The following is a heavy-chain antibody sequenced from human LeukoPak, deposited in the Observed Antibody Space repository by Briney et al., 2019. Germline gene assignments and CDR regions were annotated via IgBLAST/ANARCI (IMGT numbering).Heavy chain of an antibody. J-gene: IGHJ4*02. CDR2: IHTTNST. CDR1: GLTVSSNY. V-gene: IGHV3-53*01. CDR3: ARLMVQAVDY. Sequence: GGSLRLSCAASGLTVSSNYMTWVRQAPGEGLEWVSLIHTTNSTFYADSVKGRFTIPRDNSKNTLYLQMNSLRAEDTAVYYCARLMVQAVDYWGQGTLVTVSS. D-gene: IGHD3-10*01.